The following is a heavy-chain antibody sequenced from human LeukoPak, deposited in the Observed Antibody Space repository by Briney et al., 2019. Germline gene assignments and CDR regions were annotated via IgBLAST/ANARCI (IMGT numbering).Heavy chain of an antibody. J-gene: IGHJ4*02. CDR2: IRSKANSYAT. Sequence: GGPLRLSCAASGFTFSGSAMHWVRQASGKGLEWVGRIRSKANSYATAYAASVKGRFTISRDDSKNTAYLQMNSLKTEDTAVYYCTTRKTTFDYWGQGTLVTVSS. CDR3: TTRKTTFDY. CDR1: GFTFSGSA. V-gene: IGHV3-73*01. D-gene: IGHD4-11*01.